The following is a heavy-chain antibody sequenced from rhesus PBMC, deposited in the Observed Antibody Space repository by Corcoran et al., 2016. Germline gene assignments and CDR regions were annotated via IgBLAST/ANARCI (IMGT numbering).Heavy chain of an antibody. Sequence: EVQLVPSRTEAKKPGASVKIPCKASGYTFTDHHMNWVRPPPGKGIEGMGRVDPEDGEADYAQKFQDRVTITADMSTDTAYMELSSLRSEDTAVYYYAREGDWYFDLWGPGTPITISS. CDR3: AREGDWYFDL. CDR1: GYTFTDHH. CDR2: VDPEDGEA. V-gene: IGHV1-111*02. J-gene: IGHJ2*01.